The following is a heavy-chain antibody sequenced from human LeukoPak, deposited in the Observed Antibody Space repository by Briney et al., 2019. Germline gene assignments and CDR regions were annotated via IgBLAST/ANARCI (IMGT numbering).Heavy chain of an antibody. Sequence: SETLSLTCTVSGGSISSYYWSWIRQPPGKGLEWIGYIYTSGSTNYNPSLKSRVTISVDTSKNQFSLKLSSVTVADTAVYYCARQAGAAAARGFDYWGQGTLVTVSS. CDR3: ARQAGAAAARGFDY. V-gene: IGHV4-4*09. CDR2: IYTSGST. D-gene: IGHD6-13*01. J-gene: IGHJ4*02. CDR1: GGSISSYY.